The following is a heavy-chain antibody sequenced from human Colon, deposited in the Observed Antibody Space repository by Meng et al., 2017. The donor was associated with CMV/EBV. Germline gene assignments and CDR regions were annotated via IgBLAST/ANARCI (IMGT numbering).Heavy chain of an antibody. V-gene: IGHV4-59*01. CDR2: IYYSGSS. CDR1: GDSISSYY. D-gene: IGHD6-13*01. Sequence: SETLSLTCTVSGDSISSYYWSWIRQPPGKGLEWIGYIYYSGSSNYNPSLKSRVTMSVDTSKNQFSLKVTSVTAADTAVYYCARESRGSWYDNWFDPWGQGTLVPISS. CDR3: ARESRGSWYDNWFDP. J-gene: IGHJ5*02.